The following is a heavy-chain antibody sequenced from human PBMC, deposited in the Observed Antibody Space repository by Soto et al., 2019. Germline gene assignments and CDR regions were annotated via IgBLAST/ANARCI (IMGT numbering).Heavy chain of an antibody. CDR3: ARHPSDFWFGP. CDR2: IYYSGST. CDR1: GGSISSLSYF. J-gene: IGHJ5*02. V-gene: IGHV4-39*01. D-gene: IGHD2-21*02. Sequence: LETLPLTRTVSGGSISSLSYFWGWIRQPPGKGLEWIGSIYYSGSTYYNPSLRSRVTVSVDTSKNQCSLKLSAVTAADTAVYYCARHPSDFWFGPWGQGTLGTVSS.